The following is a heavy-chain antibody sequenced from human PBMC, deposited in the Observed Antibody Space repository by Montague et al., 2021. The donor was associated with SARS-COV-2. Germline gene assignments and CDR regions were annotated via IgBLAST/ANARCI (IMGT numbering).Heavy chain of an antibody. CDR2: ISWNSGSI. V-gene: IGHV3-9*01. D-gene: IGHD2-2*01. J-gene: IGHJ5*02. CDR1: GFTFDDYA. Sequence: FLRLSCAASGFTFDDYAMHWVRQASGKGLEWVSGISWNSGSIGYADSVKGRFTISRDNAKNSLYLQMNSLRAEDTALYYCAKAGSTSCYVRCGWFDPWGQGTLVTVSS. CDR3: AKAGSTSCYVRCGWFDP.